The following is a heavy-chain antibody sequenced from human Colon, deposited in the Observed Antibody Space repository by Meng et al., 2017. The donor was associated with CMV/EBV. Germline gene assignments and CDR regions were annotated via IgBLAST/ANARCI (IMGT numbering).Heavy chain of an antibody. D-gene: IGHD1-7*01. V-gene: IGHV3-23*03. CDR1: GFTFSSYA. CDR2: IYSGGSST. J-gene: IGHJ4*02. Sequence: GESLKISCAASGFTFSSYAMSWVRQAPGKGLEWVSVIYSGGSSTYYADSVKGRFTISRDNSKNTLYLQMNSLRAEDTAVYYCAKDFRTGNYGFLYFDYWGQGTLVTVSS. CDR3: AKDFRTGNYGFLYFDY.